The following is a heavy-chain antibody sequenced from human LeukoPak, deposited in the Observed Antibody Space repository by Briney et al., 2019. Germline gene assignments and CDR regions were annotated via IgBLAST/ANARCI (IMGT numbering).Heavy chain of an antibody. CDR3: AKMFGRIVVVPAAPFDY. V-gene: IGHV3-53*01. D-gene: IGHD2-2*01. Sequence: GRSLRLSCAASGFIVSSNYMTWVRQAPGKGLEWVSIIYSDGSTYYADSVKGRFTISRDNSKNTLYLQMNSLRAEDTAVYYCAKMFGRIVVVPAAPFDYWGQGTLVTVSS. CDR1: GFIVSSNY. CDR2: IYSDGST. J-gene: IGHJ4*02.